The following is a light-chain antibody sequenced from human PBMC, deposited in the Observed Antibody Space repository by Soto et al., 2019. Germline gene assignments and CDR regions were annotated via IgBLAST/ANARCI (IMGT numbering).Light chain of an antibody. V-gene: IGKV1-39*01. Sequence: DIQMTQSPSSLSASVGDRATIXXRSXERINNYLNWYQQKPGRAPKLLIXXASRLQSGIPSRFSGSGSGTDFTDFTLTSSSLQPEDFATYYCQQTYMTPITFGQGTRLEIK. J-gene: IGKJ5*01. CDR1: ERINNY. CDR2: XAS. CDR3: QQTYMTPIT.